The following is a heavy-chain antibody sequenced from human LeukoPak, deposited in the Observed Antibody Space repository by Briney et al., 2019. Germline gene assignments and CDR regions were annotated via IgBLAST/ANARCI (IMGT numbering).Heavy chain of an antibody. V-gene: IGHV3-15*01. CDR1: GFTFSNAW. CDR2: IKSKTDGGTT. D-gene: IGHD4-23*01. CDR3: ARDNSVEDTAWWFDP. J-gene: IGHJ5*02. Sequence: GGSLRLSCAASGFTFSNAWMSWVRQAPGKGLEWVGRIKSKTDGGTTDYAAPVKGRFTISRDDSKNTLYLQMNSLKTEDTAVYYCARDNSVEDTAWWFDPWGQGALVTVSS.